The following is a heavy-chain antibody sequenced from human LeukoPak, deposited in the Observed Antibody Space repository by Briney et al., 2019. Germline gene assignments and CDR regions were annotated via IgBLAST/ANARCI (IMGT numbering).Heavy chain of an antibody. J-gene: IGHJ4*02. D-gene: IGHD2-15*01. CDR2: INPTSGGT. V-gene: IGHV1-2*02. CDR3: ARSRLGYCSGGACYASDY. CDR1: GYTFTGYY. Sequence: ASVKVSCKASGYTFTGYYMHWVRQAPGQGLEWMGWINPTSGGTSYAQKFQGRVTMTRDTSISTAYMELSSLRSDDTAVYYCARSRLGYCSGGACYASDYWGQGTLVTVSS.